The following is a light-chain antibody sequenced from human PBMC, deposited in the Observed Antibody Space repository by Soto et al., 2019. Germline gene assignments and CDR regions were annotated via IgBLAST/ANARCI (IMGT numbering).Light chain of an antibody. J-gene: IGKJ1*01. CDR3: QKYNSAPRT. V-gene: IGKV1-27*01. CDR1: QGISNY. Sequence: DIQMTQSPSSLSASVGDRVTITCRASQGISNYLAWYQQKPGQVPKLLIYDASTMPSGVPSRFSGSGSGTDFTLTISSLQHEDVATYYCQKYNSAPRTFGEGTKVEIK. CDR2: DAS.